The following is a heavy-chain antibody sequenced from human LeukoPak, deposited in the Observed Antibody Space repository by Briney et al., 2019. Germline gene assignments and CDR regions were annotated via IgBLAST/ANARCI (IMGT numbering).Heavy chain of an antibody. J-gene: IGHJ4*02. CDR3: ARDQEAYYYDSSGSIRGYYFDY. V-gene: IGHV1-18*01. Sequence: EASVKVSCKASGYTFTSYGISWVRQAPGQGLEWMGWISAYNGNTNYAQKLQGRVTMTTDTSTSTAYMELRSLRSDDTAVYYCARDQEAYYYDSSGSIRGYYFDYWGQGTLVTVSS. D-gene: IGHD3-22*01. CDR2: ISAYNGNT. CDR1: GYTFTSYG.